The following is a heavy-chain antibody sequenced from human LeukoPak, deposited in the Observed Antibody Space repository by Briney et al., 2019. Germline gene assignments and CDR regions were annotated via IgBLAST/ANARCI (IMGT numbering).Heavy chain of an antibody. D-gene: IGHD3-22*01. J-gene: IGHJ4*02. CDR3: ARGYYYDSSGYYVPFGY. Sequence: GGSLRLSCAASGFTFSSYWMSWVRQAPGKGLEWVANIKQDGSEKYYVDSVKGRFTISRDNAKNSLYLQMNSLRAEDTAVYYCARGYYYDSSGYYVPFGYWGQGTLVTVSS. V-gene: IGHV3-7*04. CDR1: GFTFSSYW. CDR2: IKQDGSEK.